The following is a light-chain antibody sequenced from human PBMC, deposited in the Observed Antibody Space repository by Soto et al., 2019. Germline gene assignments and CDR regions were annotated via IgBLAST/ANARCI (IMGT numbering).Light chain of an antibody. J-gene: IGKJ1*01. V-gene: IGKV4-1*01. Sequence: DIVMTQSPDSLAVSLGERATINCKSSQSVLYSSNNKNYLAWYQQKPGQPPKLLIYWASTRESGVPDRFSGSGSVTDFTLTISSLQAEDVAVYDCQQYYRTPRWTFGQGTKVEFK. CDR1: QSVLYSSNNKNY. CDR2: WAS. CDR3: QQYYRTPRWT.